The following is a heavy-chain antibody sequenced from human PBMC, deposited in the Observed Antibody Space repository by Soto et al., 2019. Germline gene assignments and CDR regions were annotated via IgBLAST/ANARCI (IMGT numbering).Heavy chain of an antibody. CDR2: IYSSGST. CDR1: GGSINTYY. CDR3: AREYSSSSGRTLDI. V-gene: IGHV4-4*07. J-gene: IGHJ3*02. D-gene: IGHD6-6*01. Sequence: QVQLQESGPGLVKPSETLSLTCTVSGGSINTYYWTWIRQPAGKGLEWIGRIYSSGSTNYNPSLRSRVTMSLDTSKNQFSLRLTSVPAADTAVYYCAREYSSSSGRTLDIWGQGTLVTVSS.